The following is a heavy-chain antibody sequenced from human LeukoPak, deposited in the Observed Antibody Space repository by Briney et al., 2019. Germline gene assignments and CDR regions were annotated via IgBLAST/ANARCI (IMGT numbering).Heavy chain of an antibody. V-gene: IGHV4-61*02. CDR3: ARSLLLVAAAAQGGDWFDP. D-gene: IGHD6-13*01. CDR2: IYTSGST. CDR1: GGSISSGSYY. J-gene: IGHJ5*02. Sequence: SQTLSLTCTVSGGSISSGSYYWSWIRQPAGKGLEWIGRIYTSGSTNYNPSLKSRVTISVDTSKNQFSLKLSSVTAADTAVYYCARSLLLVAAAAQGGDWFDPWGQGTLVTVSS.